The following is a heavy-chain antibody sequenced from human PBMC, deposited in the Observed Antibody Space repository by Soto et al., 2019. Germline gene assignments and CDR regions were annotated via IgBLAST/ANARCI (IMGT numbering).Heavy chain of an antibody. D-gene: IGHD6-13*01. CDR3: ARDPRAAAGTYYYYGMDV. CDR1: GGSISSSNW. V-gene: IGHV4-4*02. CDR2: IYHSGST. Sequence: PSATLSLTCAVSGGSISSSNWWSWVRQPPGKGLEWIGEIYHSGSTNYNPSLKSRVTISVDKSKNQFSLKLSSVTAADTAVYYCARDPRAAAGTYYYYGMDVWGQGTTVT. J-gene: IGHJ6*02.